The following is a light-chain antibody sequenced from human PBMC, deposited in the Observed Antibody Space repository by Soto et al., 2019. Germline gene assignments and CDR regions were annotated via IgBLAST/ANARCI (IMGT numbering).Light chain of an antibody. CDR2: LEGSGSY. CDR1: SGHSSYI. J-gene: IGLJ2*01. V-gene: IGLV4-60*03. Sequence: QSVLTQSSSASASLGSSVKLTCTLSSGHSSYIIAWHQQQPGKAPRYLMKLEGSGSYNKGSGVPDRFSGSSSGADRYLTISNLQSEDEADYSCETWDSNTAVFGGGTKLTVL. CDR3: ETWDSNTAV.